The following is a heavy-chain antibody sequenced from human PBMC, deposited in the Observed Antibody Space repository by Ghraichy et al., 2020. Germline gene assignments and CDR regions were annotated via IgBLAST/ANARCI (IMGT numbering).Heavy chain of an antibody. D-gene: IGHD6-13*01. Sequence: GGSLRLSCAASGFSFSSYGMHWVRQAPGKGLEWVAVIWYDGSKTYYADSVKGRFTISRDNSLYLQMNSLRAEDTAVYYCSRDPGSNGRYYFDPWGQGTLVSVSP. J-gene: IGHJ4*02. CDR1: GFSFSSYG. V-gene: IGHV3-33*01. CDR3: SRDPGSNGRYYFDP. CDR2: IWYDGSKT.